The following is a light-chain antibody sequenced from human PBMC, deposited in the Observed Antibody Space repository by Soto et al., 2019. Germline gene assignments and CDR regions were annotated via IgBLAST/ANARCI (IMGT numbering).Light chain of an antibody. J-gene: IGKJ1*01. Sequence: EIVLTQSPGTLSLSPGERATLSCRASQTGSNSYLAWYQQKSGQAPRLLIYGASNRATGIPDRFSGSGSGTDSTLTISRLEPEDFAVYYCQQYGSSGTFGQGTKVDIK. V-gene: IGKV3-20*01. CDR2: GAS. CDR1: QTGSNSY. CDR3: QQYGSSGT.